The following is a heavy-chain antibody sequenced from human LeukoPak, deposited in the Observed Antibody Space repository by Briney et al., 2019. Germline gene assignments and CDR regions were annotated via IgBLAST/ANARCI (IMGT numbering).Heavy chain of an antibody. CDR2: IYTSGST. J-gene: IGHJ4*02. D-gene: IGHD3-16*01. Sequence: PSETLSLTCTVSGGSIRSGSYHWSWIRQSAGKGLEWIGRIYTSGSTNYNPSLKSRVTMSVDTSKNQFSLKLSSVTAADTAVYYCARENEDYVWGSYSPFDYWGQGTLVTVSS. CDR1: GGSIRSGSYH. CDR3: ARENEDYVWGSYSPFDY. V-gene: IGHV4-61*02.